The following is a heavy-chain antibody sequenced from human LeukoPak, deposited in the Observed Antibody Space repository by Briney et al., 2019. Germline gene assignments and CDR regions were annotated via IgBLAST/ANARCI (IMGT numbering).Heavy chain of an antibody. CDR1: GGTFSSYA. Sequence: SVKVSCKASGGTFSSYAISWVRQAPGQGLEWMGGIIPIFGTANYAQKFQGRVTITADESTSTAYMELSSLRSEDTAVYYCARAYYGSGSYYMGQENRFDYWGQGTLVTVSS. CDR3: ARAYYGSGSYYMGQENRFDY. D-gene: IGHD3-10*01. V-gene: IGHV1-69*13. CDR2: IIPIFGTA. J-gene: IGHJ4*02.